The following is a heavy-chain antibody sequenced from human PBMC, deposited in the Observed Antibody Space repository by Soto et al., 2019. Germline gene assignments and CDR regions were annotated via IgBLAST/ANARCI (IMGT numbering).Heavy chain of an antibody. D-gene: IGHD6-13*01. Sequence: SVKVSCKASGGTFSSYAISWVRQAPGQGLEWMGGIIPIFGTANYAQKFQGRVTITADKSTSTAYMELSSLRSEDTAVYYCARGAPAHIAVAGPGWFDPWGQGTLVTVSS. CDR3: ARGAPAHIAVAGPGWFDP. V-gene: IGHV1-69*06. J-gene: IGHJ5*02. CDR1: GGTFSSYA. CDR2: IIPIFGTA.